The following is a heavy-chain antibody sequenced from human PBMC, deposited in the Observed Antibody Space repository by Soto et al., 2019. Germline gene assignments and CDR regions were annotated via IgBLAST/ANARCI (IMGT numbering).Heavy chain of an antibody. D-gene: IGHD4-4*01. J-gene: IGHJ4*02. Sequence: ASLKVSCKASGYTFTSYAMHWVRQAPGQRLEWMGWINAGNGNTKYSQKFQGRVTITRETSASTAYMELSSLRSEDTAVYYCARDKYSNYYYFHXWGQGTLVTVSX. CDR2: INAGNGNT. CDR1: GYTFTSYA. CDR3: ARDKYSNYYYFHX. V-gene: IGHV1-3*01.